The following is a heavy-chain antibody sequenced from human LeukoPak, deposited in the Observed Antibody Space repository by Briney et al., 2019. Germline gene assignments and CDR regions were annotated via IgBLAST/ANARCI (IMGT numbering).Heavy chain of an antibody. Sequence: GGSLRLSCAASGFTFSSYGMHWVRQAPGKGLEWVAVISYDGSNKYYPDSVKGRFTISRDNSKNTLYLQMNSLRPEDTAVYYCARDLIGAHFDYWGQGTLVTVSS. CDR3: ARDLIGAHFDY. V-gene: IGHV3-30*03. J-gene: IGHJ4*02. D-gene: IGHD3-10*01. CDR1: GFTFSSYG. CDR2: ISYDGSNK.